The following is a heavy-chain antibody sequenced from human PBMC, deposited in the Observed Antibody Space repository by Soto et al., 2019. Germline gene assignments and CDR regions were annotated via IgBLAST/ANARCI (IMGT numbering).Heavy chain of an antibody. Sequence: PGGSLRLCCAASGFTFSSYSMNWVRQAPGKGLEWVSSISSSSSYIDYADSVKGRFTISRDNSRNTLFLQMNSLRAEDTAVYYCARDYYKYYDSSGYYRSPAYWGQGTLVTVSS. CDR2: ISSSSSYI. V-gene: IGHV3-21*01. D-gene: IGHD3-22*01. J-gene: IGHJ4*02. CDR1: GFTFSSYS. CDR3: ARDYYKYYDSSGYYRSPAY.